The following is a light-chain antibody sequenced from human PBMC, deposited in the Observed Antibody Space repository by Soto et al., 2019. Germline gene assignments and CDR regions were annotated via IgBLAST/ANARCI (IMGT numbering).Light chain of an antibody. CDR3: QRYNDWPLT. Sequence: ESVLTQSPATLSLSPGERATLSCRASPSVSNSLAWYQHKPGQAPRLLIYDAFNRATGVPTRFSGSGSGTDFTLTISSLEPEDFAVYYCQRYNDWPLTFGGGTKVEVK. CDR1: PSVSNS. CDR2: DAF. J-gene: IGKJ4*01. V-gene: IGKV3-11*01.